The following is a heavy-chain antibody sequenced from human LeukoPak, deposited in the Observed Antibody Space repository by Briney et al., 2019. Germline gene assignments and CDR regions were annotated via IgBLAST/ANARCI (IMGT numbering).Heavy chain of an antibody. D-gene: IGHD5-12*01. J-gene: IGHJ4*02. CDR2: ISYDGSNK. Sequence: PGGSLRLSCAASGFTFSSYGMHWVRQAPGKGLEWVAVISYDGSNKYYADSVKGRFTISRDNSKNTLYLQMNSLRAEDTAVYYCARDLNWVGATIKGERLFDYWGRGILVTVSS. CDR3: ARDLNWVGATIKGERLFDY. V-gene: IGHV3-30*19. CDR1: GFTFSSYG.